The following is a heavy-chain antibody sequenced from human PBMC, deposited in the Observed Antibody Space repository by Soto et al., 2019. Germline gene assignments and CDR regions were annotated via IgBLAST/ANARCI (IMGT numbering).Heavy chain of an antibody. Sequence: PGGSLRLSCAASGFTFSSYWMSWVRQAPGKGLEWVANIKQDGSEKYYVDSVKGRFTISRDNAKNSLYLQMNSLRAEDTAVYYCARVFWREDYDYSNSATYYYYYYMDVWGKGTTVTVSS. V-gene: IGHV3-7*01. D-gene: IGHD4-4*01. CDR2: IKQDGSEK. CDR1: GFTFSSYW. J-gene: IGHJ6*03. CDR3: ARVFWREDYDYSNSATYYYYYYMDV.